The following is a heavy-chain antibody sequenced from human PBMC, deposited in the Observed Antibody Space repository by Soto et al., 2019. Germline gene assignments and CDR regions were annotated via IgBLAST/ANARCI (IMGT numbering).Heavy chain of an antibody. V-gene: IGHV1-2*04. CDR1: GYTFTGYY. CDR3: ARGVTTPYYYYYMDV. D-gene: IGHD4-17*01. CDR2: INPNSGGT. J-gene: IGHJ6*03. Sequence: ASVNVSCKASGYTFTGYYMHWVRQAPGQGLEWMGWINPNSGGTNYAQKFQGWVTMTRDTSISTAYMELSRLRSDDTAVYYCARGVTTPYYYYYMDVWGKGTTVTVSS.